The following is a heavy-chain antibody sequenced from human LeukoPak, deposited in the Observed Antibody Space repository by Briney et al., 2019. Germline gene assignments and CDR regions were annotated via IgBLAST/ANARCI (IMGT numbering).Heavy chain of an antibody. D-gene: IGHD4-23*01. CDR2: IHYSGST. V-gene: IGHV4-59*11. J-gene: IGHJ4*02. Sequence: PSETLSLTCTVSGGSISSHIWSWIRQTPGKGLEWIGYIHYSGSTNYNPSLSGRVTISIGTSKGHFSLKLTSVTAADTAVYYCARSQSKWLNTVAYFDYWGQGTLVTVSS. CDR3: ARSQSKWLNTVAYFDY. CDR1: GGSISSHI.